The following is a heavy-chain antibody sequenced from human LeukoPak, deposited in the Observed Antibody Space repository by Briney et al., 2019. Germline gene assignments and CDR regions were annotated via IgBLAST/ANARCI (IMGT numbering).Heavy chain of an antibody. J-gene: IGHJ3*02. Sequence: PGGSLRLSCAASGLAFSASAMNWVHQTPGKGLEWLSFISSSSSDIYYGDSVRGRFTISRDNAKNSLYLQMNSLRAEDTAIYFCARGRDHGFDIWGQGTTVTVSS. CDR3: ARGRDHGFDI. CDR1: GLAFSASA. CDR2: ISSSSSDI. V-gene: IGHV3-48*01.